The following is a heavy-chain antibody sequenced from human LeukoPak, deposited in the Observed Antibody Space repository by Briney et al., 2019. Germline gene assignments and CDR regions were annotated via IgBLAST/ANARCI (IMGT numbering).Heavy chain of an antibody. CDR2: IIPILGIA. V-gene: IGHV1-69*04. Sequence: SVKVSCKASGGTFSSYAISWVRQAPGQGLEWMGSIIPILGIANYAQKFQGRVTITADKSTSTAYMELSSLRSEDTAVYYCASQMTTVTTHFDYWGQGTLVTVSS. D-gene: IGHD4-4*01. CDR3: ASQMTTVTTHFDY. CDR1: GGTFSSYA. J-gene: IGHJ4*02.